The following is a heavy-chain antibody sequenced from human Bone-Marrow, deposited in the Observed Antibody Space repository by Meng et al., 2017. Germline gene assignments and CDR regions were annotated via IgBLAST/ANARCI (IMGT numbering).Heavy chain of an antibody. V-gene: IGHV1-46*01. Sequence: ASVKVSCKASGYTFTSYYMHWVRQAPGQGLEWMGIINPSGGSTSYAQKFQGRVTMTEDTSTDTAYMELSSLRSEDTAVYYCATGGARHLGGDTSLLDYWGQGTLVTVSS. CDR3: ATGGARHLGGDTSLLDY. CDR1: GYTFTSYY. J-gene: IGHJ4*02. D-gene: IGHD1-26*01. CDR2: INPSGGST.